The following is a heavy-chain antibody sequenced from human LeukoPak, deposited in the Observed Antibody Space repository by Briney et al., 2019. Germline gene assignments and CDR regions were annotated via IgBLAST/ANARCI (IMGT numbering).Heavy chain of an antibody. V-gene: IGHV4-34*01. CDR2: INHRGSS. J-gene: IGHJ4*02. D-gene: IGHD2-15*01. CDR3: ARGSSFDGYCSAGACDAGYYDS. Sequence: SETLSLTCAVYGDSFSAYFWNWIRQAPGKPLEYIGEINHRGSSHYNPSLKTRVTLSVDTSTNQFSLMLTSVTAADTALYFCARGSSFDGYCSAGACDAGYYDSWGQGTPVTVSS. CDR1: GDSFSAYF.